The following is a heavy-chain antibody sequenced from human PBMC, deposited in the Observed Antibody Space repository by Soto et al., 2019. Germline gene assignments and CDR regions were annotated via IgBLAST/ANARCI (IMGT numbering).Heavy chain of an antibody. CDR2: ISAGKGDT. CDR3: ARDGFTVISSGSFDY. CDR1: GYTFRSYG. V-gene: IGHV1-18*04. Sequence: VQLVQSGAEVRKPGASVKVSCKASGYTFRSYGISWVRQAPGKGLEWMGWISAGKGDTNYAQKFQGRVSMTTDTSTSTAYMELRSLTSDDTAVYYCARDGFTVISSGSFDYCGQGTLVTVSS. D-gene: IGHD1-26*01. J-gene: IGHJ4*02.